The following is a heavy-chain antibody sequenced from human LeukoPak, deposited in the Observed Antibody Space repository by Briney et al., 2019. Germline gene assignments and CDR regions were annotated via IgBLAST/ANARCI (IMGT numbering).Heavy chain of an antibody. J-gene: IGHJ4*02. CDR1: GFTFDDYG. V-gene: IGHV3-20*04. CDR2: INWNGGST. CDR3: ASSSYCSGGSCFLFDY. Sequence: GGSLRLSCAASGFTFDDYGMSWVRQAPGKGLEWVSGINWNGGSTGYADSVEGRFTISRDNAKNSLYLQMNSLRAEDTALYYCASSSYCSGGSCFLFDYWGQGTLVTVSS. D-gene: IGHD2-15*01.